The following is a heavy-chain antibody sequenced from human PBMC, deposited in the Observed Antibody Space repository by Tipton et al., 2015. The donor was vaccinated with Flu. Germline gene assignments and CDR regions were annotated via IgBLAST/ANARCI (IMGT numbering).Heavy chain of an antibody. Sequence: TLSLTCTVSGGSISSYYWSWIRQPPGKGLEWIGYIYYSGSTNYNPSLKSRVTISVDTSKNQFSLRLSSVAAADTAVYYCARMIYVTTTDAFDIWGQGTMVTVSS. J-gene: IGHJ3*02. CDR3: ARMIYVTTTDAFDI. V-gene: IGHV4-59*12. D-gene: IGHD1-1*01. CDR2: IYYSGST. CDR1: GGSISSYY.